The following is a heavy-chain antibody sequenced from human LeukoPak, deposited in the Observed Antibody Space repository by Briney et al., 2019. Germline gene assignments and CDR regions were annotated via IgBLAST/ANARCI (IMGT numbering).Heavy chain of an antibody. CDR3: AKRGVVIRVILVGFHKEAYYFDS. CDR2: ISGSGGST. Sequence: GGSLRLSCAASGSTFSSYAMSWVRQAPGKGLEWVSAISGSGGSTYYAGSVKGRFTISRDNPKNTLYLQMNSLRAEDTAVYLCAKRGVVIRVILVGFHKEAYYFDSWGQGALVTVSS. V-gene: IGHV3-23*01. CDR1: GSTFSSYA. J-gene: IGHJ4*02. D-gene: IGHD3-22*01.